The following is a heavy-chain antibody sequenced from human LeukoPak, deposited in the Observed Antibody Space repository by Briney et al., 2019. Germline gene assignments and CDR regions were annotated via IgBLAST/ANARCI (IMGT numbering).Heavy chain of an antibody. J-gene: IGHJ4*01. CDR3: ATVPATARAPDY. Sequence: PSETLSLTCAVYGGSFSGYYWSWIRQPPGKGLEWIGEINHSGSTNYNPSLKSRVTISVDTSKNQFSLKLSSVTAADTAVYYCATVPATARAPDYWGHGTLVTVSS. CDR1: GGSFSGYY. CDR2: INHSGST. D-gene: IGHD2-2*01. V-gene: IGHV4-34*01.